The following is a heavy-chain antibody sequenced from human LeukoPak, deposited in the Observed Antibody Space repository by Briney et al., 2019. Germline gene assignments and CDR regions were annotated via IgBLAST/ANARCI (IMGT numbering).Heavy chain of an antibody. J-gene: IGHJ3*02. CDR2: TKQDGSEK. CDR3: ARSDYGDYPGAFDI. Sequence: GGSLRLSCAASGFSFSSYWMSWVRQAPGKGLEWVANTKQDGSEKNYVDSVKGRFTISRDNAKNSLYLQMNSLRAEDTAVYYCARSDYGDYPGAFDIWGQGTMVTVSS. CDR1: GFSFSSYW. D-gene: IGHD4-17*01. V-gene: IGHV3-7*01.